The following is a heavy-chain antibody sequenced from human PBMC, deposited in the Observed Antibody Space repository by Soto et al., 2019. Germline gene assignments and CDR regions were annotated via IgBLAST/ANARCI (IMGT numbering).Heavy chain of an antibody. D-gene: IGHD5-12*01. Sequence: PVESLKISCKTSGYNFAGYWIGWVRQMSGKGLEWLGIIFPGDSDTKYSPSFQGQVIISADKSIRTAYLQWSSLKASDTAIYYCARQSGMDVWGQGTTVTAP. CDR3: ARQSGMDV. J-gene: IGHJ6*02. CDR2: IFPGDSDT. CDR1: GYNFAGYW. V-gene: IGHV5-51*01.